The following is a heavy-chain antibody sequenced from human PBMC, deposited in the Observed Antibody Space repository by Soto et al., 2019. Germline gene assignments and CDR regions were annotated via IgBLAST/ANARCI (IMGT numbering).Heavy chain of an antibody. CDR2: IYRTGTA. D-gene: IGHD6-19*01. J-gene: IGHJ4*02. CDR1: GGSISGSDYY. CDR3: ADMRGQWLPRD. Sequence: QLQLQESGPGLVEPSETLSLTCTVSGGSISGSDYYWAWIRQPPGKGLEWLGTIYRTGTAYYNPSLKSXXTXSXVTSKNQFFLNLNSVSAADTAVYFCADMRGQWLPRDWGQGTLVTVSS. V-gene: IGHV4-39*01.